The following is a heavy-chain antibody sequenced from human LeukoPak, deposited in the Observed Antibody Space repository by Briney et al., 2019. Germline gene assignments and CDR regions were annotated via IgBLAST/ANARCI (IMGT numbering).Heavy chain of an antibody. CDR3: ARGWKQIWLRAFDI. Sequence: ASVKVSCKASGYTFTSYDINWVRQATGQGLEWMGWMNPNSGNTGYAQKFQGRVTITRNTSISTAYMELSSLRSEDTAVYYCARGWKQIWLRAFDIWGQGTMVTVSS. D-gene: IGHD5-18*01. CDR2: MNPNSGNT. J-gene: IGHJ3*02. V-gene: IGHV1-8*03. CDR1: GYTFTSYD.